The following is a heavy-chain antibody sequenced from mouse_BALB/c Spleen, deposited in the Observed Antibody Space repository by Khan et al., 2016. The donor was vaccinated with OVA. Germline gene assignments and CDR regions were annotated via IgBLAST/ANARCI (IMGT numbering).Heavy chain of an antibody. J-gene: IGHJ3*01. D-gene: IGHD2-4*01. V-gene: IGHV3-2*02. Sequence: EVQLQESGPGLVKPSQSLSLTCTVTGYSITSEYAWNWIRHFPGNKLEWMGYINYSGNTRYNPSLKSRISITRDTSKNQSFLQLNSVTTEDTATYYCTRKDYYDYDPFPYWGQGTLVTVSA. CDR2: INYSGNT. CDR1: GYSITSEYA. CDR3: TRKDYYDYDPFPY.